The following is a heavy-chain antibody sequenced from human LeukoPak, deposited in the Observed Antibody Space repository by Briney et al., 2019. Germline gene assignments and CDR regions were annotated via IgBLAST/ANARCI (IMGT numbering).Heavy chain of an antibody. J-gene: IGHJ5*02. Sequence: PSETLSLTCTVSGGSISSYYWSWIRQPPGKGPEWIGYIYYSGSTNYNPSLKSRVTISVDTSKNQFSLKLSSVTAADTAVYYCARDSVTIFAFDPWGQGTLVTVSS. V-gene: IGHV4-59*01. D-gene: IGHD3-3*01. CDR2: IYYSGST. CDR1: GGSISSYY. CDR3: ARDSVTIFAFDP.